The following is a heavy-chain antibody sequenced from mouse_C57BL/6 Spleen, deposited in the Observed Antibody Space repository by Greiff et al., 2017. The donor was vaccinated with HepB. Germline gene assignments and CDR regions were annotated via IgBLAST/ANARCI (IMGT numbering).Heavy chain of an antibody. CDR1: GYAFTNYL. V-gene: IGHV1-54*01. CDR2: INPGSGGT. D-gene: IGHD1-1*01. CDR3: AIHYYGSSYGAMDY. J-gene: IGHJ4*01. Sequence: QVQLQQSGAELVRPGTSVKVSCKASGYAFTNYLIAWVKQRPGQGLEWIGVINPGSGGTNYNEKFKGKATLTADKSSSTAYMQLSSLTSEDSAVYFCAIHYYGSSYGAMDYWGQGTSVTVSS.